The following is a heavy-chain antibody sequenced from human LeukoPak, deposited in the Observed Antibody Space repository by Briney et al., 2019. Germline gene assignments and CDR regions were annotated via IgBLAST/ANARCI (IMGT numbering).Heavy chain of an antibody. CDR1: GFTFNNAW. CDR2: ISYDGSNK. V-gene: IGHV3-30*18. J-gene: IGHJ3*02. CDR3: AKDGGDGYNNDAFDI. D-gene: IGHD5-24*01. Sequence: PGGSLRLSCAVSGFTFNNAWMNWVRQAPGKGLEWVAVISYDGSNKYYADSVKGRFTISRDNSKNTLYLQMNSLRAEDTAVYYCAKDGGDGYNNDAFDIWGQGTMVTVSS.